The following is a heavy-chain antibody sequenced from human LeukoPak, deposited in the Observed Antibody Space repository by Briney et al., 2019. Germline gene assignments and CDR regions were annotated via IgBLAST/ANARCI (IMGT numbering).Heavy chain of an antibody. CDR2: LTQDGRQH. V-gene: IGHV3-7*03. Sequence: GGSLTLSCAPSGFTLPIYCKSCVRDATEKGLECVDNLTQDGRQHYYVDSVKGRFTISRDHAKNSLYLQMNSLRAEDTAVYYCARISSGWNFDYWGQGALVTVSS. CDR3: ARISSGWNFDY. D-gene: IGHD6-19*01. CDR1: GFTLPIYC. J-gene: IGHJ4*02.